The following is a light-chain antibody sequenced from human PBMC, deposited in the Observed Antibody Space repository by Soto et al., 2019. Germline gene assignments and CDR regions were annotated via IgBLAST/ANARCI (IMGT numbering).Light chain of an antibody. CDR1: QTVNSN. CDR3: QQYNNGART. Sequence: EIVLTQSPGTLSLSPGERATLSCRASQTVNSNLAWYQQKPGQAPRLLIYGASTRATGIPARFSGSGSGTEFTLTISSLQSEDFAVYYCQQYNNGARTFGQGTKVDIK. J-gene: IGKJ1*01. V-gene: IGKV3-15*01. CDR2: GAS.